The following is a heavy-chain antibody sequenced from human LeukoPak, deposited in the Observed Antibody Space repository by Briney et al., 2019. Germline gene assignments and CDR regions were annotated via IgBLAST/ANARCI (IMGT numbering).Heavy chain of an antibody. CDR1: GFTFSSYW. J-gene: IGHJ4*02. D-gene: IGHD4/OR15-4a*01. CDR3: AREYGGGLDY. V-gene: IGHV3-74*01. CDR2: IKTDGTTI. Sequence: GGSLRLSCAASGFTFSSYWMHWVRQTPGEGLVWVANIKTDGTTIHYADFAKGRFTISRDNAENTVYLQMNSLRAGDTGVYRCAREYGGGLDYWGQGTLVTVSS.